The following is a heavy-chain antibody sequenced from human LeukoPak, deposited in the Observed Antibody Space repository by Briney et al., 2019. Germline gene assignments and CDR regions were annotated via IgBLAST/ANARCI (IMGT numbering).Heavy chain of an antibody. V-gene: IGHV3-21*01. CDR2: ISSSSSYI. J-gene: IGHJ4*02. CDR3: ARANDGYNLYFDY. D-gene: IGHD5-24*01. CDR1: GFTFSSYS. Sequence: PGGSLRLSCAASGFTFSSYSMNWVRQAPGKGLEWVSSISSSSSYIYYADSVKGRFTISRDNAKNSLYLQMNSLRAEDTAVYYCARANDGYNLYFDYWGQGTLVTVFS.